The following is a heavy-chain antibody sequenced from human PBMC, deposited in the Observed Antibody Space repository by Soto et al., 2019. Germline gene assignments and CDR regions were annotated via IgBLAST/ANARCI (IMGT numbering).Heavy chain of an antibody. CDR2: VYYSGST. CDR3: ARDKYSNGFLDY. D-gene: IGHD6-19*01. Sequence: SETLSLTCIVSGGSLSSYYWSWIRQPPGKGLEWIGHVYYSGSTNYNPSLKSRVTMPVDTSNDQFSLKLRSVTAADTAVYYCARDKYSNGFLDYWGQGILVTVSS. J-gene: IGHJ4*02. V-gene: IGHV4-59*01. CDR1: GGSLSSYY.